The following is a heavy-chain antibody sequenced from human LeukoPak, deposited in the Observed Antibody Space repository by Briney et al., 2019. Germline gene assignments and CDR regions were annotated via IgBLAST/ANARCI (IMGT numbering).Heavy chain of an antibody. CDR2: IYTSGST. V-gene: IGHV4-4*07. D-gene: IGHD3-22*01. J-gene: IGHJ3*02. Sequence: SETLSLTCTVSGGSISSYYWSWIRQPAGKGLEWIGRIYTSGSTNYNPSLKSRVTMSVDTSKNQFSLKLSSVTAADTAVYYCARVYYDSSGYWRADAWDAFDIWGQGTMVTVSS. CDR1: GGSISSYY. CDR3: ARVYYDSSGYWRADAWDAFDI.